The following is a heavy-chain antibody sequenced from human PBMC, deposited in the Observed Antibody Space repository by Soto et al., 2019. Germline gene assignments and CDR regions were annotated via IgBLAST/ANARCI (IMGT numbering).Heavy chain of an antibody. CDR3: ASPRLSSDGTTPIDY. Sequence: QVQLVESGGGVVQPGRSLRLSCAASGFTFSSYSMHWVRQAPGKGLEWVAVISYDGNNKYYADSVKGRFTISRDNSKNTLSLQMNRLRAEDTAVYYCASPRLSSDGTTPIDYWGQGTLVTVSS. V-gene: IGHV3-30-3*01. D-gene: IGHD1-1*01. J-gene: IGHJ4*02. CDR2: ISYDGNNK. CDR1: GFTFSSYS.